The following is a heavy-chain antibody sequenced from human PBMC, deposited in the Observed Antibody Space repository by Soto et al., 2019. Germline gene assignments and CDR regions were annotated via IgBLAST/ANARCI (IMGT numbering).Heavy chain of an antibody. Sequence: ASVKVSCKVSGYTLTELSMHWVRQAPGKGLEWMGGFDPEDGETIYAQKFQGRVTMTEDTSTDTAYMELSSLRSEDTAVYYCATSSYCSSTSCTFYYYYYGMDVWGQGTTVTVSS. CDR2: FDPEDGET. CDR1: GYTLTELS. D-gene: IGHD2-2*01. CDR3: ATSSYCSSTSCTFYYYYYGMDV. J-gene: IGHJ6*02. V-gene: IGHV1-24*01.